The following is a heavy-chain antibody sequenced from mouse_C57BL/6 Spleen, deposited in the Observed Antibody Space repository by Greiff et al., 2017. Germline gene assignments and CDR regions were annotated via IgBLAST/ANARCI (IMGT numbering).Heavy chain of an antibody. V-gene: IGHV3-6*01. CDR1: GYSITSGYY. CDR2: ISYDGSN. Sequence: EVQRVESGPGLVKPSQSLSLTCSVTGYSITSGYYWNWLRQFPGNKLEWMGYISYDGSNNYNPSLKNRISITRDTSKNQFFLKLNSVTTEDTATYYCARGYDGYPYYYAIDYWGQGTSVTVSS. D-gene: IGHD2-3*01. J-gene: IGHJ4*01. CDR3: ARGYDGYPYYYAIDY.